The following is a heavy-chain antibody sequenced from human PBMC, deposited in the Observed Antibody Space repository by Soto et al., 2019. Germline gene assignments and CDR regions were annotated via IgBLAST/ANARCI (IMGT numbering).Heavy chain of an antibody. Sequence: GGSLRLSCTASGLTFSDYAMSWVRQPPGKGLEWVSVISAGGSTYYADSVKGRFTVSRANSKNTLYLQMNSLRAEDAAVYYCATVPIWCSSISRSPGAIHFRGQAPL. D-gene: IGHD2-2*01. CDR2: ISAGGST. CDR3: ATVPIWCSSISRSPGAIHF. CDR1: GLTFSDYA. V-gene: IGHV3-23*01. J-gene: IGHJ4*02.